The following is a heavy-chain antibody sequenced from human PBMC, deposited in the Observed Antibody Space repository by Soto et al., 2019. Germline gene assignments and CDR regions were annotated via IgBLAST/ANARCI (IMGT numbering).Heavy chain of an antibody. J-gene: IGHJ3*02. CDR1: GFTFSSYS. V-gene: IGHV3-21*01. CDR3: ARLRYGTNLHDAFDI. Sequence: EVQLGEYGGGLVKPGGSLRLSCAASGFTFSSYSMNWVRQAPGKGLEWVSSISSSSSYIDYADSVKGRFTISRDNAKNSLYLQMNSLRAEDTAVYYCARLRYGTNLHDAFDIWGQGTMVTVSS. D-gene: IGHD2-2*01. CDR2: ISSSSSYI.